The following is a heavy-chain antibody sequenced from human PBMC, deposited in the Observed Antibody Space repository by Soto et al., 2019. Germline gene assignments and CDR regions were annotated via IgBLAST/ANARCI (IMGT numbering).Heavy chain of an antibody. CDR3: ARAGYSSSWYLFDP. CDR2: ISSSSSYT. D-gene: IGHD6-13*01. V-gene: IGHV3-11*05. Sequence: QVQLVESGGGLVKPGGSLRLSCAASGFTFSDYYMSWIRQAPGKGLEWVSYISSSSSYTNYADSVKGRFTISRDNAKNSLYRQMNSLRAEDTAVYYCARAGYSSSWYLFDPWGQGTLVTVSS. CDR1: GFTFSDYY. J-gene: IGHJ5*02.